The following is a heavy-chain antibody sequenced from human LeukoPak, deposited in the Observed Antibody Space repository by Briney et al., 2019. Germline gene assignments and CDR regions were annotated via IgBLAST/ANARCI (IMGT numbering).Heavy chain of an antibody. J-gene: IGHJ4*02. CDR3: VKRGHYSINWYHYFDY. CDR2: IASNGGSE. D-gene: IGHD6-13*01. Sequence: QPGGSLRLSCAASGFTFTTYGLHWVRQAPGKGLEWVAAIASNGGSEYYADSVKGRFTISRDNSKNTLFLQMNSLRPDDTAVYYCVKRGHYSINWYHYFDYWGQGTLVTVSS. V-gene: IGHV3-30*18. CDR1: GFTFTTYG.